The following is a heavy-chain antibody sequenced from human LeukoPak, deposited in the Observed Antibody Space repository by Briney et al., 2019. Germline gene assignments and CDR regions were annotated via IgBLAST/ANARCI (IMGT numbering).Heavy chain of an antibody. D-gene: IGHD6-19*01. V-gene: IGHV3-23*01. J-gene: IGHJ4*02. CDR3: TKGDGGWYPIDS. CDR2: INDNGANT. CDR1: GFTFKEHG. Sequence: PGASLRLSCAASGFTFKEHGMSWVRQAPGKGLEWVSTINDNGANTHYADSVKGRFTISRDSSKNTLFLQMNSLRADDTARYYYTKGDGGWYPIDSWGQGTLIIVSS.